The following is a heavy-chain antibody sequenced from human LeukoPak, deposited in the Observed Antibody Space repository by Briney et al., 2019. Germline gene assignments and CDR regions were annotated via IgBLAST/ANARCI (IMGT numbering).Heavy chain of an antibody. CDR3: ARVRWGGLYYFDY. D-gene: IGHD3-16*01. Sequence: GGSLRLSCAASGFNFSPYEMNWVRQAPGKGLEWLSYISSSGSTKYYADSVKGRFTISRDNAKNTLYLQMNSLRAEDTAVYYCARVRWGGLYYFDYWGQGTLVTVSS. CDR2: ISSSGSTK. V-gene: IGHV3-48*03. CDR1: GFNFSPYE. J-gene: IGHJ4*02.